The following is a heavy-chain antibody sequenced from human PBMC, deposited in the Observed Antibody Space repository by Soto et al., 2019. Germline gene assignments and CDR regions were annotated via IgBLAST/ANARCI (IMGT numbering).Heavy chain of an antibody. D-gene: IGHD5-12*01. CDR2: IYYTGTT. Sequence: PSETLSLICSVFGGSISSYYWIWIRKTPGTGLKGIGYIYYTGTTNYNPSLKRRVTISLDTAKNQFSLNVNSLTTADTAVYFCARGGNRYSNTASGVGGFDFWGQGTLVTVS. V-gene: IGHV4-59*01. J-gene: IGHJ4*02. CDR1: GGSISSYY. CDR3: ARGGNRYSNTASGVGGFDF.